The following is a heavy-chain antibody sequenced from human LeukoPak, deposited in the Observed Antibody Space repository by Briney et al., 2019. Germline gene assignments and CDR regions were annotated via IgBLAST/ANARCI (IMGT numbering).Heavy chain of an antibody. CDR3: ARSASSGFDI. J-gene: IGHJ3*02. CDR1: GGSINSYY. D-gene: IGHD5-12*01. Sequence: TLSLTCIISGGSINSYYWSWIRQPAGKGLEWIGRFYASGTTYYNPALNSRAAVSIDTSKSHFSLKLTSVTAADTAVYYCARSASSGFDIWGQGTMVTVSS. V-gene: IGHV4-4*07. CDR2: FYASGTT.